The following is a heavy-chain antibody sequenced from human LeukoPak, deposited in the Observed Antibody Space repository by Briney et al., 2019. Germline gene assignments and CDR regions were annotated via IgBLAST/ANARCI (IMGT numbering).Heavy chain of an antibody. Sequence: SETLSLTCTVSGGSIRSSYWSWIRQPPGKGLEWIGEINHSGSTNYNPSLKSRVTISVDTSKNQFSLKLSSVTAADAAVYYCARGRVTLDYWGQGTLVTVSS. D-gene: IGHD4-23*01. CDR2: INHSGST. J-gene: IGHJ4*02. CDR3: ARGRVTLDY. V-gene: IGHV4-34*01. CDR1: GGSIRSSY.